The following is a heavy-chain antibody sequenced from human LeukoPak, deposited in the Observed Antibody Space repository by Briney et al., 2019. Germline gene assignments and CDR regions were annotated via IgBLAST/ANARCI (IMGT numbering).Heavy chain of an antibody. CDR2: IYSGGST. J-gene: IGHJ5*02. D-gene: IGHD2-2*01. V-gene: IGHV3-53*01. CDR1: GFTVSSNY. Sequence: GGSLRLSCAASGFTVSSNYMSWVRQAPGKGLEWVSGIYSGGSTYYEDSVKGRFTISRDNSKNTLYLQMNSLRAEDTAVYYCARAESGYCSSTSCSTGGFDPWGQGTLVTVSS. CDR3: ARAESGYCSSTSCSTGGFDP.